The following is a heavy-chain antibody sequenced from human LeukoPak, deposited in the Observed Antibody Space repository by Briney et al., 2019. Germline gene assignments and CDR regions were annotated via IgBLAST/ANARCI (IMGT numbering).Heavy chain of an antibody. CDR3: ASWGREYSSGRFDN. Sequence: SETLSLPCTVSGGSISSSSYYWGWIRQPPGKGLEWIGIIYYSGSTYHNPSLKSRVTISVDTSKNQFSLNLRSVTAADTAVYYCASWGREYSSGRFDNWGQGTLVTVSS. V-gene: IGHV4-39*01. CDR1: GGSISSSSYY. CDR2: IYYSGST. D-gene: IGHD3-22*01. J-gene: IGHJ4*02.